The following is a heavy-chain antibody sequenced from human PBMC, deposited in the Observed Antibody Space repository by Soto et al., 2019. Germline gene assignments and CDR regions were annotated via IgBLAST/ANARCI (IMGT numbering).Heavy chain of an antibody. CDR1: GLTFRNDW. Sequence: RRLSCAGSGLTFRNDWLTWVRQAPGKGLEWVANINQDGSERYYVDSVRGRFTISRDNVENSLYLQLNSLIPDDTAVYYCAVYCYGLSAADSWGQGTLVTVSS. D-gene: IGHD5-18*01. CDR2: INQDGSER. V-gene: IGHV3-7*03. CDR3: AVYCYGLSAADS. J-gene: IGHJ4*02.